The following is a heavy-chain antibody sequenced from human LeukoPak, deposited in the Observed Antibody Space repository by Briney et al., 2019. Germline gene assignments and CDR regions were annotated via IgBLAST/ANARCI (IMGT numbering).Heavy chain of an antibody. D-gene: IGHD3-22*01. J-gene: IGHJ4*02. CDR1: GFTFSNYG. CDR3: ARPQSSSGYYWPFDD. V-gene: IGHV3-23*01. Sequence: PGRSLRLSCVASGFTFSNYGMHWVRQAPGKGLEWVSAISPSSGTFYADSVKGRFTISRDNSKNTLYLQMNSLRAEDTAVYYCARPQSSSGYYWPFDDWGQGTLVTVSS. CDR2: ISPSSGT.